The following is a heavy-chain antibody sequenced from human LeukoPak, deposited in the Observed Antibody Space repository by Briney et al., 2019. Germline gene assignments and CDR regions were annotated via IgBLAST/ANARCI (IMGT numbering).Heavy chain of an antibody. D-gene: IGHD3/OR15-3a*01. V-gene: IGHV3-23*01. J-gene: IGHJ5*02. CDR1: GSTFSAYA. CDR3: ARGKAGGLVDLFDP. CDR2: IVATYEGT. Sequence: GGSLRLSCAASGSTFSAYAMMWVRQAPGKGLEWVSSIVATYEGTFYADSVQGRFIISRDNSESTVSLQMNSLRAEDTAVYYCARGKAGGLVDLFDPWGQGTLVTVSS.